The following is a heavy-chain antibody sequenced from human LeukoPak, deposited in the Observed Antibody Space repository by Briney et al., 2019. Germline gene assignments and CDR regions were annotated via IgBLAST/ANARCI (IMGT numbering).Heavy chain of an antibody. CDR2: INHSGSS. CDR1: GGSFSGYY. J-gene: IGHJ3*02. CDR3: ARVGVDSSGYYYVNAFDI. V-gene: IGHV4-34*01. Sequence: SETLSLTCAISGGSFSGYYWSWIRQPPGKGLEWIGEINHSGSSNCNPSLKSRITISVDTSKNQFSLRLSSMTAADTAVYYCARVGVDSSGYYYVNAFDIWGQGTMVTVSS. D-gene: IGHD3-22*01.